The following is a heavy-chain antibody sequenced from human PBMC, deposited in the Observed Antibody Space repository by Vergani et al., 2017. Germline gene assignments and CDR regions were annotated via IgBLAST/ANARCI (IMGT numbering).Heavy chain of an antibody. V-gene: IGHV3-23*01. J-gene: IGHJ6*02. D-gene: IGHD5-12*01. CDR2: ISGSGGST. Sequence: EVQLLESGGDLVQPGGSLRLSCAASGFTFNHYAMNWVRQAPGKGLEWVSGISGSGGSTYYAGSVKGRFTISRDSSKHKLYLQMNSLSAGDTAVYYCAKANPRNSGYDYLYYYHAMDVWGQGTTVTVSS. CDR1: GFTFNHYA. CDR3: AKANPRNSGYDYLYYYHAMDV.